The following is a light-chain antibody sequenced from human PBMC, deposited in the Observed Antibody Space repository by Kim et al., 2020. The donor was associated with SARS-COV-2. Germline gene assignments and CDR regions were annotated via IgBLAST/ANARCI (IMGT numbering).Light chain of an antibody. J-gene: IGKJ1*01. Sequence: AIQMTQFPSSLSASVGDRVTITCRASQGIRNELGWYQQKSGKAPKLLIYAASSLQRGVPSRFSDSGSGTDFTLTISSLQSEDFATYYCLQDYNYPRTFGQGTKVDIK. CDR2: AAS. CDR3: LQDYNYPRT. CDR1: QGIRNE. V-gene: IGKV1-6*01.